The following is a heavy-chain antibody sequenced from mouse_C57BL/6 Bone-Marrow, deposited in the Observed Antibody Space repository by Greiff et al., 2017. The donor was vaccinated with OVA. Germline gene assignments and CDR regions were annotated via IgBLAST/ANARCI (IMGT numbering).Heavy chain of an antibody. Sequence: VQLQQPGAELVKPGASVKMSCKASGYTFTSYWITWVKQRPGQGLEWIGDIYPGSGSTNYNEKFKSKATLTVDTSSSTAYMQLSSLTSEDSAVYYCARDGLTVVANFDYWGQGTTLTVSS. J-gene: IGHJ2*01. CDR3: ARDGLTVVANFDY. CDR2: IYPGSGST. V-gene: IGHV1-55*01. CDR1: GYTFTSYW. D-gene: IGHD1-1*01.